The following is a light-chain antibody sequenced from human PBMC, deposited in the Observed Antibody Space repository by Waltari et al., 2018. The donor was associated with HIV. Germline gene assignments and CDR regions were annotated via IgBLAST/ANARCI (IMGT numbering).Light chain of an antibody. CDR2: GVS. J-gene: IGLJ1*01. CDR3: SSYTTSGTGV. V-gene: IGLV2-14*01. CDR1: SSDVGGFNY. Sequence: QSALTQPASVSGSPGQSITISCTGTSSDVGGFNYVSWYQQHPGKAPKFMIYGVSNRPSGVPIRFSGSKSGNTASLTISGLQAEDEADYYCSSYTTSGTGVFGTGTKVTVL.